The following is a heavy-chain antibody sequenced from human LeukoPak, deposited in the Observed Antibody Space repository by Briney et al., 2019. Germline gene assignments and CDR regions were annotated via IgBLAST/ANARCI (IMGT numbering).Heavy chain of an antibody. CDR1: GGSFSGYY. V-gene: IGHV4-34*01. CDR3: ARDQGGQPVPLDL. D-gene: IGHD6-6*01. CDR2: IYYSGST. Sequence: SETLSLTCAVYGGSFSGYYWSWIRQPPGKGLEWMGSIYYSGSTYYNPSLKSRVTISVDTSKNQFSLKLSSVTAADTAVYYFARDQGGQPVPLDLRGQGTLVTLS. J-gene: IGHJ4*02.